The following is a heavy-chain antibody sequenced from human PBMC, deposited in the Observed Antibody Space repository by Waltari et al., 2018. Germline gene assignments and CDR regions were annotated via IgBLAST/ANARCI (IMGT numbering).Heavy chain of an antibody. Sequence: QVQLVESGGGVVQPGRSLRLSCAASGFTFSSYAMHWVRQAPGKGREWVAVISYDGSNKYYVDSVKGRFTISRDNSKNTLHLQMNSLRAEDTAVYYCAREDTSIPLFDYWGQGTLVTVSS. J-gene: IGHJ4*02. V-gene: IGHV3-30*04. CDR3: AREDTSIPLFDY. D-gene: IGHD5-18*01. CDR1: GFTFSSYA. CDR2: ISYDGSNK.